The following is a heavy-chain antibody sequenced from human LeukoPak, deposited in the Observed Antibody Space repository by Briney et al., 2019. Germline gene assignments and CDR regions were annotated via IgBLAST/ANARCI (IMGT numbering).Heavy chain of an antibody. V-gene: IGHV3-21*01. CDR1: GFTFSSYS. J-gene: IGHJ6*04. CDR3: AELGITMIGGV. D-gene: IGHD3-10*02. CDR2: ISSSNSFT. Sequence: GGSLRLSCAASGFTFSSYSMNWVRQAPGKGLEWVSSISSSNSFTYYVDSVKGRFTISRDNAKNSLYLQMNSLRAEDTAVYYCAELGITMIGGVWGKGTTVTISS.